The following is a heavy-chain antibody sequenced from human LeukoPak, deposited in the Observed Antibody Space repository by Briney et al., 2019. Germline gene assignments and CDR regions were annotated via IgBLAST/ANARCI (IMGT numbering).Heavy chain of an antibody. CDR3: AREGHLDGYNYFYFGY. CDR1: GGTFSSYT. Sequence: GASVKVSCKASGGTFSSYTISWVRQAPGQGLEWMGGIIPIFGTANYAQKFQGRVTITTDESTSTAYMELSSLRSEDTAVYYCAREGHLDGYNYFYFGYWGQGTLVTVSS. CDR2: IIPIFGTA. J-gene: IGHJ4*02. D-gene: IGHD5-24*01. V-gene: IGHV1-69*05.